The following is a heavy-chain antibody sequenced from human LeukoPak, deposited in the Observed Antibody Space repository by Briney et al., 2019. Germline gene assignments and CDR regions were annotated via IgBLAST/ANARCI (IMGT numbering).Heavy chain of an antibody. J-gene: IGHJ4*02. V-gene: IGHV1-18*01. CDR2: INGYNGNT. D-gene: IGHD6-19*01. CDR1: GYTFINYG. Sequence: ASVKVSCKASGYTFINYGISWVRQAPGQGLEWMGWINGYNGNTNYAQKLQGRVSMTTDTPTNTAYMELRSLRSDDTAEYYCAREGAGSGWPDYWGQGTLVTVSS. CDR3: AREGAGSGWPDY.